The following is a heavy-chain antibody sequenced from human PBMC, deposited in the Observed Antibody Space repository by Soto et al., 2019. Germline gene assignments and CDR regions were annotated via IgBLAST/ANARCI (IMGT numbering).Heavy chain of an antibody. CDR1: GFTFSSYA. V-gene: IGHV3-23*01. CDR2: ISGSGGST. D-gene: IGHD4-17*01. J-gene: IGHJ3*02. Sequence: GGSLRLSCAASGFTFSSYAMSWVRRAPGKGLEWVSAISGSGGSTYCVDSVKGRFTISRDNSKNTLYLQMNSLRAEDTAVYYCAKDTYGDYADAFDIWGQGTMVTVSS. CDR3: AKDTYGDYADAFDI.